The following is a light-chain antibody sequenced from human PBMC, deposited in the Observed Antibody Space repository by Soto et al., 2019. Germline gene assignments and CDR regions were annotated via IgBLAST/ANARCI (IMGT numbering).Light chain of an antibody. Sequence: EIVLTQSPGTLSLARGERATLSCRASQSVTSNYLVWYQQKPGQAPRLLIYGASSRATGIPDRFSGSGSGTDFALTISRLEPEDFAVYYCQHYGSPLTFGGGTKVEIK. J-gene: IGKJ4*01. CDR2: GAS. V-gene: IGKV3-20*01. CDR1: QSVTSNY. CDR3: QHYGSPLT.